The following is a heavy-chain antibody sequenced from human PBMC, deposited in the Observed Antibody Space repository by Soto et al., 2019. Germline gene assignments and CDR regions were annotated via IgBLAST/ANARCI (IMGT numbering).Heavy chain of an antibody. J-gene: IGHJ4*02. CDR1: GFTFSSYG. CDR3: ARGGSYYKSEYYFDY. D-gene: IGHD1-26*01. Sequence: PGGSLRLSCAASGFTFSSYGMHWVRQAPGKGLEWVAVIWYDGSNKYYADSVKGRFTISRDNSKNTLYLQMNSLRAEDTAVYYCARGGSYYKSEYYFDYWGQGTLVTVSS. V-gene: IGHV3-33*01. CDR2: IWYDGSNK.